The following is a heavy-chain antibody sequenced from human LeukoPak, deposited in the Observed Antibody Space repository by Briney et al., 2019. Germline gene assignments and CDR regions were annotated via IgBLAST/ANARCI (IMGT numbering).Heavy chain of an antibody. CDR1: GGTFSSYA. CDR2: IIPIFGTA. D-gene: IGHD2-2*01. J-gene: IGHJ4*02. V-gene: IGHV1-69*05. CDR3: ARGRDIVVVPAAKYYFDY. Sequence: GASVKVSCKASGGTFSSYAISWVRQAPGQGLEWMGGIIPIFGTANYAQKFQGRVTITTDESTSTAYMELSSLRSEDTAVYYCARGRDIVVVPAAKYYFDYWGQGTLVTVS.